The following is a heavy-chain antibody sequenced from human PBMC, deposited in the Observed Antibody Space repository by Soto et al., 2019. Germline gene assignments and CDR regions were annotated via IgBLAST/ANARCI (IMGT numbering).Heavy chain of an antibody. CDR2: GIPIFGTP. Sequence: QVQLVQSGAEVKKPGSSVKVSCKAPGGTFSTYAISWVRQAPGQGLEWMGGGIPIFGTPKYAQKFQGRVTITADASTSTGYMELRSLRSEDTAVYYCARSQGGSSSLDIYYYYYYGMDVWGQGTTVTVSS. J-gene: IGHJ6*02. CDR1: GGTFSTYA. CDR3: ARSQGGSSSLDIYYYYYYGMDV. D-gene: IGHD2-15*01. V-gene: IGHV1-69*01.